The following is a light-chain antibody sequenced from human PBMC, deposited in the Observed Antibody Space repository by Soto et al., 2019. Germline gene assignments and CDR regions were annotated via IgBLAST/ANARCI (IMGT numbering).Light chain of an antibody. CDR3: QQYGSSGT. CDR1: QSISSW. Sequence: DIQMNQSPSTLSASVGDRVTITCRASQSISSWLAWYQQKPGKAPKLLIYKASTLKSGVPSRFSGSGSGTEFTLTISSLQPEDFAVYYCQQYGSSGTFGQGTKVDI. CDR2: KAS. V-gene: IGKV1-5*03. J-gene: IGKJ1*01.